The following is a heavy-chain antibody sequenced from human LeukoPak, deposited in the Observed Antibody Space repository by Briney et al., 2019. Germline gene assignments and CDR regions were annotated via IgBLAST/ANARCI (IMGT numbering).Heavy chain of an antibody. CDR2: ISGSGGST. CDR3: AKDRRTPTTEGTSFDY. J-gene: IGHJ4*02. V-gene: IGHV3-23*01. Sequence: GGSLRLSCAVSGLTFSSYGMSWVRQAPGKGREWVSGISGSGGSTYYADSVKGRFTISRDNSKKTLYLQMNSLRVEDTAVYYCAKDRRTPTTEGTSFDYWGQGTLVSVSS. CDR1: GLTFSSYG. D-gene: IGHD1-26*01.